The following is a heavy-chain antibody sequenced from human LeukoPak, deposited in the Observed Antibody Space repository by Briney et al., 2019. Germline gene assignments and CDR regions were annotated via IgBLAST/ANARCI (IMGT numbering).Heavy chain of an antibody. Sequence: GGSLRLSCAASGFTFSSYAMHWVRQAPRKGLEWVAVISYDGSNKYYADSVKGRFTISRDNSKTTLYLQMNSLIAEDTAVYYCARFSSGWNYYYYFDYWGQGTLVTVSS. D-gene: IGHD6-19*01. CDR2: ISYDGSNK. J-gene: IGHJ4*02. CDR1: GFTFSSYA. CDR3: ARFSSGWNYYYYFDY. V-gene: IGHV3-30*04.